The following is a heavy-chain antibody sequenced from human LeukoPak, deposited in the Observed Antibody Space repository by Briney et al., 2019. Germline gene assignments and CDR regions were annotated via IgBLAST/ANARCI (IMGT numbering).Heavy chain of an antibody. CDR2: LYSDGDT. J-gene: IGHJ4*02. V-gene: IGHV3-66*01. D-gene: IGHD4-17*01. CDR3: TYGDYTLTY. CDR1: GLTVTNNY. Sequence: GGPLRLSCAASGLTVTNNYWHWVRQPPGKGPEWISILYSDGDTKYADSVKGRFTFSRDSSRNTLYLQMNGLRAEDTAVYYCTYGDYTLTYWGQGTLVSVSS.